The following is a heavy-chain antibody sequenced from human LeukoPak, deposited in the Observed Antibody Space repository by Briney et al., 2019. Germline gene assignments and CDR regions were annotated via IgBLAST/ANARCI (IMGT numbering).Heavy chain of an antibody. J-gene: IGHJ5*02. CDR1: GGTFSSYA. V-gene: IGHV1-69*13. CDR2: IIPIFGTA. D-gene: IGHD3-10*01. Sequence: ASVKVSCKASGGTFSSYAISWVRQAPGQGLGWMGGIIPIFGTANYAQKFQGRVTITADESTSTAYMELSSLRSEDTAVYYCASNLAGRLSENWFDPWGQGTLVTVSS. CDR3: ASNLAGRLSENWFDP.